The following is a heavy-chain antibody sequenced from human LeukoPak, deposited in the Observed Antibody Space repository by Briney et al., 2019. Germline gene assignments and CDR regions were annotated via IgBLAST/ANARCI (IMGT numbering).Heavy chain of an antibody. D-gene: IGHD3-9*01. J-gene: IGHJ4*02. CDR1: GYTFTGYY. Sequence: ASVKVSCKASGYTFTGYYMHWVRQAPGQGLEWMGWINPNSGGTNYAQKLQGRVTMTRDTSISTAYMELSRLRSDDTAVYYCARGVNYDILTGYYTPFDYWGQGTLVTVSS. CDR3: ARGVNYDILTGYYTPFDY. CDR2: INPNSGGT. V-gene: IGHV1-2*02.